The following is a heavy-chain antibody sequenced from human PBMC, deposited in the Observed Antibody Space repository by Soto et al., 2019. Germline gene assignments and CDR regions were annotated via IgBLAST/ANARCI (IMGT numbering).Heavy chain of an antibody. V-gene: IGHV4-39*07. D-gene: IGHD3-22*01. J-gene: IGHJ4*02. CDR1: GGSISSSSYY. CDR2: IYYSGNI. Sequence: SETLSLTCTVSGGSISSSSYYWGWIRQPPGKGLEWIGTIYYSGNIYYNPSLKSRVTISVDTAKNQFSLKLSSVTAADTAVYYCARDQRYYYDSSGALDYWGQGTLVTVSS. CDR3: ARDQRYYYDSSGALDY.